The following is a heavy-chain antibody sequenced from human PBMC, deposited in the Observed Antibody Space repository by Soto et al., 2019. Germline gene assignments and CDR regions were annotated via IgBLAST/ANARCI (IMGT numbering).Heavy chain of an antibody. CDR3: ARGWGYYLDY. CDR2: IYYSGSA. V-gene: IGHV4-59*01. D-gene: IGHD3-16*01. J-gene: IGHJ4*02. CDR1: GGSISSYY. Sequence: QVQLQESGPGLVKPSETLSLTCTVSGGSISSYYWSWIRQPPGKGLEWIGYIYYSGSANYNPSLKSRVTIAVDTSKHQFTLKRSAVTAADTAVYYCARGWGYYLDYWGQGTLVTVSS.